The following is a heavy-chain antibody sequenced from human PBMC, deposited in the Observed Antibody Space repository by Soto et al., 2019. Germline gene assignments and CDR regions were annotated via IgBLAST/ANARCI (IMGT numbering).Heavy chain of an antibody. CDR2: ISGSGGST. V-gene: IGHV3-23*01. CDR1: GFTFSIYA. CDR3: AKDLTMITFGGVIAPDY. Sequence: EVQLLESGGGLVQPGGSLILSCAASGFTFSIYAMSWVRQAPGKGLEWVSAISGSGGSTYYADSVKGRFTISRDNSKNTLYLQMNSLRAEDTAVYYCAKDLTMITFGGVIAPDYWGQGTLVTVSS. J-gene: IGHJ4*02. D-gene: IGHD3-16*02.